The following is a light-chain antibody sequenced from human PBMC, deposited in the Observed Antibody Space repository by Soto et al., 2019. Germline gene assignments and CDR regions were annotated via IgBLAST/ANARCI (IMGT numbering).Light chain of an antibody. J-gene: IGKJ2*01. CDR1: QGVSSY. Sequence: EIVMTQSPAALSVSLGERVSLTCRASQGVSSYLAWHQQKPGQAPRLLISDASTRATDIPDRFSGSGSGTDFTLTISSLQSSDLAVYYCLQYSTWPPLYTFGQGTKLEIK. CDR3: LQYSTWPPLYT. CDR2: DAS. V-gene: IGKV3-15*01.